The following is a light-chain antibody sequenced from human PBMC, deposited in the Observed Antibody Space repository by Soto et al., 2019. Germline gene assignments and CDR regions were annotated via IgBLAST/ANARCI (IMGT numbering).Light chain of an antibody. CDR3: SSYTSSSPLV. V-gene: IGLV2-14*01. J-gene: IGLJ2*01. Sequence: QSVLTQPASVSGSPGQSITISCTGTSSDVGGSNYVSWYQQHPGKAPKFMIYDVSNRPSGVSNRFSGSNSGNTASLTISGLQAEDEADYYCSSYTSSSPLVFGGGTKLTVL. CDR2: DVS. CDR1: SSDVGGSNY.